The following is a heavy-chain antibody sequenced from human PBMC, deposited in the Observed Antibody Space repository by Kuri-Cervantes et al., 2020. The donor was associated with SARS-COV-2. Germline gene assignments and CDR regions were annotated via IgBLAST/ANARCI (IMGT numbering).Heavy chain of an antibody. Sequence: GGSLRLSCKGSGYSFTSYWISWVRQMPGKGLEWMGIIYPGDSDTRYSPSFQGQVTISADKSISTAYLQWSSLKASDTAMYYCARHATYYYDSSGYYVWGQGTLVTVSS. CDR3: ARHATYYYDSSGYYV. D-gene: IGHD3-22*01. CDR1: GYSFTSYW. V-gene: IGHV5-51*01. CDR2: IYPGDSDT. J-gene: IGHJ4*02.